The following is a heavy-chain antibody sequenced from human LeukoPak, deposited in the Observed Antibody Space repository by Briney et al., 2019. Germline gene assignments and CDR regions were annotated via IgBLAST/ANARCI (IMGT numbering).Heavy chain of an antibody. D-gene: IGHD3-16*01. V-gene: IGHV4-4*07. Sequence: PSETLSLTCTVSAASIDNYYWIWIRQPAGKGLEWIGRIFTSGTAYYNPSLKSRVTMSVDTSKKEFYLKLASATAADTGVYYCARGGGFPPWGTWFDPWGQGTLVTVSS. J-gene: IGHJ5*02. CDR3: ARGGGFPPWGTWFDP. CDR1: AASIDNYY. CDR2: IFTSGTA.